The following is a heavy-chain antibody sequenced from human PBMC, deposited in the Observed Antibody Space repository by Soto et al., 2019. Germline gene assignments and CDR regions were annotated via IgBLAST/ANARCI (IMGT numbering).Heavy chain of an antibody. V-gene: IGHV4-59*01. D-gene: IGHD2-15*01. CDR3: ARIPCFGGSCYYYGNLFDS. CDR1: GGSISSYY. CDR2: IYYSGST. J-gene: IGHJ5*01. Sequence: SETLSLSCTVSGGSISSYYWSWIRQPPGKGLEWIGYIYYSGSTNYNPSLKSRVTISVDTSKNQFSLKLSSVTAADTAVYYCARIPCFGGSCYYYGNLFDSWGQGSLVTCSS.